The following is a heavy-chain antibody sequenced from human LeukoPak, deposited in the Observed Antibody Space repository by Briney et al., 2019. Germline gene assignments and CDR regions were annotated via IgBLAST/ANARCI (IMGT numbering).Heavy chain of an antibody. D-gene: IGHD6-13*01. V-gene: IGHV3-66*01. CDR3: ARDYVSGISWSFDP. Sequence: PGGSLRLSCVVSGFTVSSNYMSWVRQAPGKGLEWVSVIHSGGSTYYADSVKGRFTISRDNSKNTLYLQMNSLRAEDTAMYCCARDYVSGISWSFDPWGQGTLVTVSS. CDR1: GFTVSSNY. CDR2: IHSGGST. J-gene: IGHJ5*02.